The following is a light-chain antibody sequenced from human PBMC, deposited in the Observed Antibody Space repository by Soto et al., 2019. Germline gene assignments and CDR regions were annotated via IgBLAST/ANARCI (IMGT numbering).Light chain of an antibody. J-gene: IGKJ3*01. V-gene: IGKV1-27*01. CDR1: QGMSNY. CDR2: AAS. CDR3: QKYDNAPFT. Sequence: DIQMTQSPSSLSASVGDRVTITCRASQGMSNYLAWYQQKPGKVPKLLIYAASTLQSGVPSRFSGSGSGTDFTLTISSLQPEGVASYYCQKYDNAPFTFGPGTKVDIK.